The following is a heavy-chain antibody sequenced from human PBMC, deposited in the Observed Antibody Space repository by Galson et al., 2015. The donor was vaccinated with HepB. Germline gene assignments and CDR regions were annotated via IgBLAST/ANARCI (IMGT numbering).Heavy chain of an antibody. CDR1: GGIFNSYA. CDR3: ARVGGSGTYFYLDY. D-gene: IGHD3-10*01. J-gene: IGHJ4*02. V-gene: IGHV1-69*04. CDR2: IIPMLNVV. Sequence: SVKVSCKAFGGIFNSYAISWVRQAPGQGLEWMGRIIPMLNVVDYTQKFQGRVTITADKSTSTAYMEIGSLRSDDTAVYYCARVGGSGTYFYLDYWGQGTLVIVSS.